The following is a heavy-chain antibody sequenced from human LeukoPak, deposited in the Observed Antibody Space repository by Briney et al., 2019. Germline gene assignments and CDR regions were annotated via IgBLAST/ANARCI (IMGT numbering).Heavy chain of an antibody. CDR2: MNPNSGNT. CDR3: AVRRDSYYGTDV. V-gene: IGHV1-8*01. Sequence: GASVKVSCKASGYTFTSYDINWVRQATGQGLEWMGWMNPNSGNTGYAQKFQGRVTMTRNTSISTAYMELSSLRSEDTAVYYCAVRRDSYYGTDVWGQGTTVTVSS. D-gene: IGHD2-21*01. J-gene: IGHJ6*02. CDR1: GYTFTSYD.